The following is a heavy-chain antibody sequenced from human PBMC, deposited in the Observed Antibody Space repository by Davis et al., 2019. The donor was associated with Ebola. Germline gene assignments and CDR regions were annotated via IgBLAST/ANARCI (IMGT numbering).Heavy chain of an antibody. J-gene: IGHJ3*02. CDR3: ARRTRSAMSTIFHDAFDI. D-gene: IGHD5/OR15-5a*01. CDR2: IYYSGSP. CDR1: GGSISSSDYY. V-gene: IGHV4-61*05. Sequence: MPSETLSLTCTVSGGSISSSDYYWSWIRQPPGKGLEWIGYIYYSGSPNYHPSLKSRGTISVDTSKNQFSLKLSSVTAADTAVYYCARRTRSAMSTIFHDAFDIWGQGTMVTVSS.